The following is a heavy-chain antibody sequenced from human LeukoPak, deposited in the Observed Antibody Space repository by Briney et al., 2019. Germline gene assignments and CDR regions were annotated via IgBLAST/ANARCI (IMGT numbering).Heavy chain of an antibody. J-gene: IGHJ4*02. Sequence: SGGSLRLSCAASGFTFSSYSMNWVRQAPGKGLEWVSSISSSSSYIYYADSVKGRFTISRDNAKNSLYLQMNSLRAEDTAVYYCARETHPVAPADYWGQGTLVTVSS. CDR2: ISSSSSYI. D-gene: IGHD6-19*01. CDR3: ARETHPVAPADY. CDR1: GFTFSSYS. V-gene: IGHV3-21*01.